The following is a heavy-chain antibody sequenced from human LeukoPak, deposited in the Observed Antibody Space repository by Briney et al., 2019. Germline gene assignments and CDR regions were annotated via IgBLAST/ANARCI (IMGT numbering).Heavy chain of an antibody. Sequence: ASVTDSRMASGYTFTDYYMHWLRQAPGQGLEWMGWNNPNSGGTNNAQKFQGRATINRDTSISTSYMELSRLRSDDTALYYCARGNWELLDFDYWGQGSLVTVSS. D-gene: IGHD1-26*01. V-gene: IGHV1-2*02. CDR3: ARGNWELLDFDY. CDR1: GYTFTDYY. J-gene: IGHJ4*02. CDR2: NNPNSGGT.